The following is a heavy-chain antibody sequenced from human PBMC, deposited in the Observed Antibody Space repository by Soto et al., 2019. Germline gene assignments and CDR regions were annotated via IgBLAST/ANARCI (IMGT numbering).Heavy chain of an antibody. D-gene: IGHD5-12*01. J-gene: IGHJ4*02. Sequence: TLSLTCAVYGGSFSGYYWSWIRQPPGKGLEWIGEINHSGSTNYNPSLKSRVTISVDTSKNQFSLKLSSVTAADTAVYYCARGLRMVDIVATMRDGEGNDYWGQGTLVTVSS. V-gene: IGHV4-34*01. CDR2: INHSGST. CDR1: GGSFSGYY. CDR3: ARGLRMVDIVATMRDGEGNDY.